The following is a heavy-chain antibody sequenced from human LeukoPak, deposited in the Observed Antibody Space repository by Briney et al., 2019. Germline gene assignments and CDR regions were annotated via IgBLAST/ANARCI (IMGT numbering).Heavy chain of an antibody. D-gene: IGHD4-23*01. CDR1: GGTFSSYA. CDR3: ARGWLAGTMVVTPYNY. V-gene: IGHV1-69*13. Sequence: SVKVSCKASGGTFSSYAINWVRQAPGQGLEWMGGIIPIFGTANYAQKFQGRVTITADESTSTAYMVLSSLRSEDTAVYYCARGWLAGTMVVTPYNYWGQGTLVTVSS. J-gene: IGHJ4*02. CDR2: IIPIFGTA.